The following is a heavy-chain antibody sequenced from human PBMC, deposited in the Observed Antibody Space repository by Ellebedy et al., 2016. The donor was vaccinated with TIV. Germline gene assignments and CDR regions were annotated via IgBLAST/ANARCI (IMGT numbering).Heavy chain of an antibody. CDR3: ARHLESRWLIHGGDY. CDR1: GYTFTHYG. CDR2: INPYNGNT. D-gene: IGHD3-16*01. Sequence: AASVKVSCKASGYTFTHYGIIWVRQAPGQGLEWMGWINPYNGNTTYAQKYQGRVTMTTDSSKRTSYMELSSLTSDDTAIYYCARHLESRWLIHGGDYWGQGSLVTVSS. J-gene: IGHJ4*02. V-gene: IGHV1-18*04.